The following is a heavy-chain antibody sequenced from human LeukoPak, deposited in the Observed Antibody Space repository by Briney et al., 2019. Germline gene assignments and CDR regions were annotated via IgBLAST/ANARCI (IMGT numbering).Heavy chain of an antibody. CDR2: IYPDDSDT. CDR1: GYSFSTFW. Sequence: ESLTLSCKVSGYSFSTFWIGWVRQMPGKGLEWMGIIYPDDSDTRYSPSFQGQVTISVDKSISTAYLQWRSLKASDTAMYYCARRAGGAISWFDPWGQGTLVTVSS. CDR3: ARRAGGAISWFDP. V-gene: IGHV5-51*01. D-gene: IGHD2-2*02. J-gene: IGHJ5*02.